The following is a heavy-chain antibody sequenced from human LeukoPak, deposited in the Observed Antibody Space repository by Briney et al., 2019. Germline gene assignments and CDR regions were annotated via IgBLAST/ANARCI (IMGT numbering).Heavy chain of an antibody. CDR2: ISYDGSNK. D-gene: IGHD3-9*01. CDR1: GFTFSSYA. Sequence: GGSLRLSCAASGFTFSSYAMHWVRQAPGKGLEWVAVISYDGSNKYYADSVKGRFTISRDNSKNTLYLQMNSLRAEDTAVYYCAKALRYGFENWGQGTLVTVSS. J-gene: IGHJ4*02. V-gene: IGHV3-30*04. CDR3: AKALRYGFEN.